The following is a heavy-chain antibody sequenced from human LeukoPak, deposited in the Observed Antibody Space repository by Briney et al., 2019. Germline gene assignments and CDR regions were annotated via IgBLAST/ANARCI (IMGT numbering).Heavy chain of an antibody. CDR3: ARETAEYNPLSSFDY. CDR1: GGTFTSYT. J-gene: IGHJ4*02. Sequence: GSSVKVSCKASGGTFTSYTISWVRQAPGQGLEWMGRIIPILSIANYAQKFQGRVTITTDKSTSKDYMELSSLRSEDTAVYYCARETAEYNPLSSFDYWGQGTLVTVSS. D-gene: IGHD6-6*01. CDR2: IIPILSIA. V-gene: IGHV1-69*04.